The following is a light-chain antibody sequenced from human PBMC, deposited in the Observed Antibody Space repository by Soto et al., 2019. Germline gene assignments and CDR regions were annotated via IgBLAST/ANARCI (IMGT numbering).Light chain of an antibody. CDR3: QQYGSSGT. Sequence: EIVFTQSPGSLSLSPGESATLSCRASQSVSNTHVAWYQQRPGQAPRLLIYDASRRDIGVPDRFSGSGSGTDFTLTISRLEPEDFAVYYCQQYGSSGTFGQGTKVDIK. CDR2: DAS. V-gene: IGKV3-20*01. J-gene: IGKJ1*01. CDR1: QSVSNTH.